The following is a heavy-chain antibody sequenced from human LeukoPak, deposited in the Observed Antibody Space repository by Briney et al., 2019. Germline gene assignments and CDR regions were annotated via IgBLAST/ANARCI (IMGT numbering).Heavy chain of an antibody. D-gene: IGHD5-24*01. Sequence: GGSLRLSCAVPRGFFIDYAKHWVRQTPAKGLEWLAVISYDGGETYYGDSVKGRFTISRDTSKSKLFLQMNTLRPDDTAQYYCARSAVSYKYYFYGMDVWGLGTSVIVSS. J-gene: IGHJ6*02. V-gene: IGHV3-30*03. CDR3: ARSAVSYKYYFYGMDV. CDR1: RGFFIDYA. CDR2: ISYDGGET.